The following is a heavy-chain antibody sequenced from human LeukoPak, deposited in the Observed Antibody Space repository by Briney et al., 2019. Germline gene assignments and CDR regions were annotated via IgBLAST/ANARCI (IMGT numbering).Heavy chain of an antibody. CDR1: GFTFSSYG. J-gene: IGHJ5*01. V-gene: IGHV3-30*02. CDR3: ARARRSGGITMVRGVKDRGWFDS. D-gene: IGHD3-10*01. CDR2: IRYDGTNK. Sequence: PGGSLRLSCAGSGFTFSSYGMHWVRQAPGKGLEWVAFIRYDGTNKFYADSVKGRFTISRDISKNTLYLQMNSLRAEDTAVYYCARARRSGGITMVRGVKDRGWFDSWGQGTLVTVSS.